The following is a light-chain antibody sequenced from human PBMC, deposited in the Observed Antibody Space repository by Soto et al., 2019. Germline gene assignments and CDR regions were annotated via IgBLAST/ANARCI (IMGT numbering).Light chain of an antibody. Sequence: EMLLTQSPGTLSLSPGERATLSCRASQSFTSTSLAWYQQKPGQAPRLLISGASRRAAGIPDRFSGSGSGTDFTLTISRLESEDIAVYYCQQYDSSPLTFGQGTRVEIK. CDR1: QSFTSTS. CDR3: QQYDSSPLT. J-gene: IGKJ1*01. V-gene: IGKV3-20*01. CDR2: GAS.